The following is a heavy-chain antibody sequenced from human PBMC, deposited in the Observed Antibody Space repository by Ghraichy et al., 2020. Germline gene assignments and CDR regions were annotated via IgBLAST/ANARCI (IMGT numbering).Heavy chain of an antibody. V-gene: IGHV3-48*01. J-gene: IGHJ6*02. CDR3: ARGGRVGHNYGIFYYYGMDV. CDR1: GFTFSSYS. Sequence: GGSLRLSCAASGFTFSSYSMNWVRQAPGKGLEWISYISSSSGNIYYADSVKGRFTISRDNAKSSLYLQMNSLRAEDTAVYYCARGGRVGHNYGIFYYYGMDVWGQGTTVTVSS. CDR2: ISSSSGNI. D-gene: IGHD5-18*01.